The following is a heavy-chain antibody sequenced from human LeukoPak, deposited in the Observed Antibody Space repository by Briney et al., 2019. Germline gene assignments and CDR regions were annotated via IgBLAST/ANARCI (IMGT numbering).Heavy chain of an antibody. CDR1: GYTFSTNH. J-gene: IGHJ4*02. V-gene: IGHV1-46*01. CDR2: ISPSNGNT. Sequence: ASVKVSCKASGYTFSTNHMNWVRQTPGQGLKWMGMISPSNGNTNYAQSFRGRVTMTRDTSTSTVYMEQTSLTAEDTAVYYCVREASGGYFDYWGQGTQVTVSS. CDR3: VREASGGYFDY. D-gene: IGHD3-16*01.